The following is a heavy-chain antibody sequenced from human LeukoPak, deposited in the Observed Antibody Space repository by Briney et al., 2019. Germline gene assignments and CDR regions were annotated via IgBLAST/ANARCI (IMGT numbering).Heavy chain of an antibody. J-gene: IGHJ4*02. CDR1: GFTFSSYA. D-gene: IGHD6-13*01. V-gene: IGHV3-23*01. CDR3: AKDIGVYSSSWYYFDY. Sequence: GGSLRLSCAASGFTFSSYAMSWVRQAPGKGLEWVSAISGSGGSTYYADSVKGRFTISRDNSKNTLYLQMNSLRAEDTALYYCAKDIGVYSSSWYYFDYWGQGTLVTVSS. CDR2: ISGSGGST.